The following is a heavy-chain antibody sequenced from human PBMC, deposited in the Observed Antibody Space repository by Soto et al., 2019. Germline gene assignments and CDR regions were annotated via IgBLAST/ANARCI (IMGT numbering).Heavy chain of an antibody. CDR3: AKYYFGMGV. CDR1: GFTFSDYE. Sequence: QSGGSLRLSCAASGFTFSDYEVNWVRQAPGKGLEWMSYISASGATTHYADSVRGRLTISRDNAKNSVYLQMNSLRADDTGVYYCAKYYFGMGVWGQGTTVTGSS. J-gene: IGHJ6*02. V-gene: IGHV3-48*03. CDR2: ISASGATT. D-gene: IGHD3-10*01.